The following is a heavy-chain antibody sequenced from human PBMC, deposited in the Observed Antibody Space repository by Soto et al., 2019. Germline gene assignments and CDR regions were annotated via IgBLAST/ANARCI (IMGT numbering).Heavy chain of an antibody. J-gene: IGHJ6*02. Sequence: SETLSLTCTVSSGSISRGGHYWSWIRQHPGKGLEWIGNIYYSGSTYYNSSLKSRVTISVDKSKNQFFLKLTSVTAADTAVYYCARDLRLGYCSGESCQDSYYAMDIWGQGTTVTVSS. V-gene: IGHV4-31*03. CDR1: SGSISRGGHY. CDR2: IYYSGST. CDR3: ARDLRLGYCSGESCQDSYYAMDI. D-gene: IGHD2-15*01.